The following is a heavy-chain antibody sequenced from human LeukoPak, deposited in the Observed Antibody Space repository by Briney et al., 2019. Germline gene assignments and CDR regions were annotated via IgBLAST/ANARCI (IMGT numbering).Heavy chain of an antibody. Sequence: GGTLRLSCAASGFTFSSYGMSWVRQAPGKGLEWVSGISNSGGSTYYADSVKGRFTISRDNSNNTVYLQMNNLRPEDTAVFYCARGQGYESYYYMDVWGKGTTVSVSS. V-gene: IGHV3-23*01. CDR3: ARGQGYESYYYMDV. J-gene: IGHJ6*03. D-gene: IGHD2-2*01. CDR2: ISNSGGST. CDR1: GFTFSSYG.